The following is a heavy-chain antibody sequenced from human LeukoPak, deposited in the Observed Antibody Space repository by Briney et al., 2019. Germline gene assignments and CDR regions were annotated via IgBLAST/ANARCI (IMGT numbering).Heavy chain of an antibody. D-gene: IGHD1-1*01. V-gene: IGHV4-4*02. Sequence: ASGTLSLTCAVSGGSISNNNWWSWVRQPPGKGLEWIGEIYHSGSTNYNPSLKSRVTISVDTSKNQFSLKLSSVTAADTAVYYCARDAGHQLSRRNYYAMDVWGQGTTVTVSS. CDR2: IYHSGST. CDR1: GGSISNNNW. CDR3: ARDAGHQLSRRNYYAMDV. J-gene: IGHJ6*02.